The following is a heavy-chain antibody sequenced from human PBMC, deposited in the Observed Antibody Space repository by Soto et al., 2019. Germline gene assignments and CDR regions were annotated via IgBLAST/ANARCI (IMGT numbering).Heavy chain of an antibody. J-gene: IGHJ4*02. CDR3: ARDTMVRGVTSS. D-gene: IGHD3-10*01. V-gene: IGHV1-69*06. CDR2: IIPIFGTA. Sequence: SVKVSCKASGGTFSIYAISWVRQAPGQGLEWMGGIIPIFGTANYAQKFQGGVTITADKSTSTAYMELSSLRSEDTAVYYCARDTMVRGVTSSWGQGTLVTVSS. CDR1: GGTFSIYA.